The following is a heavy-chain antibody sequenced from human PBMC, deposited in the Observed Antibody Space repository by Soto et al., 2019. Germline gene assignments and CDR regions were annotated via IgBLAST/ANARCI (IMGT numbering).Heavy chain of an antibody. CDR3: ARVVTYYDFWSTLGGKWFDP. V-gene: IGHV4-34*01. Sequence: QVQLQQWGAGLLKPSETLSLTCAVYGGSFSGYYWSWIRQPPGKGLEWIGEINHSGSTNYNPSLKCRVTISVDTTKNQFSLKLSSVSAADTAVYYCARVVTYYDFWSTLGGKWFDPWGQGTLVTVSS. CDR1: GGSFSGYY. J-gene: IGHJ5*02. CDR2: INHSGST. D-gene: IGHD3-3*01.